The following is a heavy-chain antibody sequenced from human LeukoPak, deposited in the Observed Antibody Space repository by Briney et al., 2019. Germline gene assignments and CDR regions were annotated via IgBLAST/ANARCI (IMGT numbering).Heavy chain of an antibody. J-gene: IGHJ4*02. CDR3: ATENVDMATIVY. V-gene: IGHV3-11*03. Sequence: GGSLRLSCAASGFTFSDSYMSWIRQSPGKGLEWIPYISSTSTNTNYADSVKGRFTISRDNAKNSLYLQMNSLRAEDTAVYYCATENVDMATIVYWGQGTLVTVSS. D-gene: IGHD5-24*01. CDR2: ISSTSTNT. CDR1: GFTFSDSY.